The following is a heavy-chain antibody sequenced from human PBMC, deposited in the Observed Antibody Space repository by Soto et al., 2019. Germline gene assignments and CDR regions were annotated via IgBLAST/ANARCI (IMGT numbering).Heavy chain of an antibody. CDR3: VKREVNGVCIDK. V-gene: IGHV3-9*01. D-gene: IGHD2-8*01. Sequence: EVQLVESGGGLVQPGRSLRLSCAASGFTFDDYAMHWVRQAPGKGLEWVSYITWNSAYIGYADSVKGRFTISRDNANNSLYLQMNSLRAEDTAVYYCVKREVNGVCIDKWGQGTLVTVSS. CDR1: GFTFDDYA. CDR2: ITWNSAYI. J-gene: IGHJ4*02.